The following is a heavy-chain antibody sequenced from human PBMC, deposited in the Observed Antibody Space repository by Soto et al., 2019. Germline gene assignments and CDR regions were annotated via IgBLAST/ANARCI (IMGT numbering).Heavy chain of an antibody. CDR3: HSGTTYYNPSIKSRVTISVDRSKNHFSLSLSSVTAADTAVYYCARAGVGVDIVVVVAATQGGFDI. V-gene: IGHV3-33*08. J-gene: IGHJ3*02. CDR2: IWYDGSNK. CDR1: GFTFSSYG. D-gene: IGHD1-26*01. Sequence: GGSLRLSCAASGFTFSSYGMHWVRQAPGKGLEWVAVIWYDGSNKYYADTVKGRFTISRDNSKNTLYLQMNSLRAEDTNVYYYHSGTTYYNPSIKSRVTISVDRSKNHFSLSLSSVTAADTAVYYCARAGVGVDIVVVVAATQGGFDIWGQGTMVTVSS.